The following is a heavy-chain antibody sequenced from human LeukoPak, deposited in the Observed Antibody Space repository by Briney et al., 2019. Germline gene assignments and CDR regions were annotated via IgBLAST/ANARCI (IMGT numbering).Heavy chain of an antibody. CDR2: IYYSGST. D-gene: IGHD3-3*01. CDR3: ARGFLEWLPIDY. Sequence: PSETLSLTCSVSGGSISSGDYYWRWIRQPPGKGLEWIGYIYYSGSTYYNPSLKSRVTISVDTSKNQFSLKLSSVTAADTAVYYCARGFLEWLPIDYWGQRTLVTLSS. V-gene: IGHV4-30-4*08. J-gene: IGHJ4*02. CDR1: GGSISSGDYY.